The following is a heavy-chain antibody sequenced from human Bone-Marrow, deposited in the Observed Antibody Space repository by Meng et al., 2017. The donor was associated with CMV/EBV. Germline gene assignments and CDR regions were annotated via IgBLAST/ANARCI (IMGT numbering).Heavy chain of an antibody. CDR1: GGSISSSSYY. V-gene: IGHV4-39*07. J-gene: IGHJ4*02. D-gene: IGHD3-10*01. CDR3: ARDALWFPYDY. Sequence: GSLRLSCTVSGGSISSSSYYWGWIRQPPGKGLEWIGSIYYSGSTYYNPSLKSRVTISVDTSKNQFSLKLSSVTAADTAVYYCARDALWFPYDYWGQGTLATVSS. CDR2: IYYSGST.